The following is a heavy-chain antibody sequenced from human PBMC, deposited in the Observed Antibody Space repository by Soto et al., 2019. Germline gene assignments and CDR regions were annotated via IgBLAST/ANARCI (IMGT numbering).Heavy chain of an antibody. CDR2: INAGNGNT. J-gene: IGHJ4*02. Sequence: GASVKVSCKASGYTFTSYAMHWVRQAPGQRLEWMGWINAGNGNTKYSQKFQGRVTITRDTSASTAYMELSSLRSEDTAVYYCARALFEYSILYYFDYWGQGTLVTVSS. V-gene: IGHV1-3*01. CDR1: GYTFTSYA. D-gene: IGHD6-6*01. CDR3: ARALFEYSILYYFDY.